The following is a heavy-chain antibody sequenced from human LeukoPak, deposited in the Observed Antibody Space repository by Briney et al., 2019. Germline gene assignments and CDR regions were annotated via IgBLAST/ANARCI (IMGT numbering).Heavy chain of an antibody. J-gene: IGHJ4*02. V-gene: IGHV3-23*01. D-gene: IGHD1-26*01. CDR1: GVTFRSYA. Sequence: RPGGSLRLSCAASGVTFRSYAMSWVRQAPGKGLEWVSAISGSGRDTYYADSVKGRFTISRDTSKNTLYLQMNTLRAEDTAVYYCAKVISSGSYYHFDYWGQGTPVTVSS. CDR2: ISGSGRDT. CDR3: AKVISSGSYYHFDY.